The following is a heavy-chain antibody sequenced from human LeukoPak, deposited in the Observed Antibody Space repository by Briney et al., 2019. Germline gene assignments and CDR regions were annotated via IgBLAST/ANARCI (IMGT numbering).Heavy chain of an antibody. CDR3: ARGVGFDP. Sequence: QSGGSLRLSCAASGFTFNSYEMNWVRQAPGKGLEWVSYISSSGSTTYYADSVKGRFTISRDNAKNSLYLQMNSLRAEDTAVYYCARGVGFDPWGQGTLVTVSS. CDR1: GFTFNSYE. V-gene: IGHV3-48*03. CDR2: ISSSGSTT. J-gene: IGHJ5*02.